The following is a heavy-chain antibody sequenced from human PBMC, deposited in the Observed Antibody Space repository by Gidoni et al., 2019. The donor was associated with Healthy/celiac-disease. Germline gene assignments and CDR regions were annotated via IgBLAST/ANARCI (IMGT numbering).Heavy chain of an antibody. CDR1: GFTFSSYS. CDR3: ARDRVGANTDYFDY. V-gene: IGHV3-21*01. J-gene: IGHJ4*02. Sequence: EVQLVESGGGMVKPGGSLRRSCAASGFTFSSYSMHWVRRAPGKGLEWVSSISSSSSYIYYADSVKGRFTISRDNAKNSLYLQMNSLRAEDTAVYYCARDRVGANTDYFDYWGQGTLVTVSS. CDR2: ISSSSSYI. D-gene: IGHD1-26*01.